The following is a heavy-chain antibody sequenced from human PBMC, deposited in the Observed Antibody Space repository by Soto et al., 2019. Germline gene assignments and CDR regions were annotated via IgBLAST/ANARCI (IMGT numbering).Heavy chain of an antibody. J-gene: IGHJ4*02. D-gene: IGHD2-15*01. CDR2: IRGSGGNI. CDR3: VKVSGYCTGGSCFSYFDY. V-gene: IGHV3-64D*06. Sequence: GGSLRLSCSGSGFTFSHHSLYWVRQPPGKGLQCVLRIRGSGGNIYYAESVKGRFTISRDNSKNTLYLQMTSLSSEDSAVYYCVKVSGYCTGGSCFSYFDYWGQGTPVTVSS. CDR1: GFTFSHHS.